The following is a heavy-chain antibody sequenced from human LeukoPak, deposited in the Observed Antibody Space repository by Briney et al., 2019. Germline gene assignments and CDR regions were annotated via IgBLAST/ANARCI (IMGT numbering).Heavy chain of an antibody. CDR1: GFTFSSYA. J-gene: IGHJ4*02. D-gene: IGHD2-2*01. V-gene: IGHV3-23*01. CDR3: AKDIDDCSSTSCYTY. Sequence: GGSLRLSCAASGFTFSSYAMSWVRQAPGKGLEWVSAISGSGGSTYYADSVKGRFTISRDNSKNTLYLQMNSLRAEDTAVYYCAKDIDDCSSTSCYTYWGQGTLVTVSS. CDR2: ISGSGGST.